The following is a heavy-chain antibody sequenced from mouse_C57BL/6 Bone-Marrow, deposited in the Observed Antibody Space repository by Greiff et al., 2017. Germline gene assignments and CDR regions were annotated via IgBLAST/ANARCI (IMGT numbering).Heavy chain of an antibody. V-gene: IGHV1-64*01. J-gene: IGHJ3*01. D-gene: IGHD1-1*01. CDR1: GYTFTSYW. CDR2: IHPNSGST. Sequence: QVQLQQPGAELVKPGASVKLSCKASGYTFTSYWMHWVKQRPGQGLEWIGMIHPNSGSTNYNEKFKSKATLTVDKSSSTSYMQLSSLTSEDSAVYYCARSSYYGSSYGFAYWCQGTLVTVSA. CDR3: ARSSYYGSSYGFAY.